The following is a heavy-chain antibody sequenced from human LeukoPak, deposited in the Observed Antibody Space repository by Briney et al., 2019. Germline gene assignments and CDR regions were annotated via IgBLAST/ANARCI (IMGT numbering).Heavy chain of an antibody. D-gene: IGHD3-22*01. CDR1: GYSFPSYW. V-gene: IGHV5-10-1*01. Sequence: GESLQISCKVSGYSFPSYWITWVRQVPGKGLEWLGRIAPSDSYTNYNPSFEGHVTMSVEKSITTVYLQWSSLKASDTAMYYCVRQPPGVYDTTQNWFDPWGQGTLVTVSS. CDR3: VRQPPGVYDTTQNWFDP. CDR2: IAPSDSYT. J-gene: IGHJ5*02.